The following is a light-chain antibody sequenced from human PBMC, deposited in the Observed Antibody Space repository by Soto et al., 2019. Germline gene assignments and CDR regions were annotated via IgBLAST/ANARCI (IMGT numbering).Light chain of an antibody. J-gene: IGLJ1*01. Sequence: QSALTQAASVSGSPGQSSTISCTGTRSDIGGYDYVSWYRHHPGKAPRLMIYEVRNRPSGVSNRFSGSKSGNTASLTISGLQTEDEADYYCSSYTSNTTPVFGTGTKVTVL. V-gene: IGLV2-14*01. CDR2: EVR. CDR1: RSDIGGYDY. CDR3: SSYTSNTTPV.